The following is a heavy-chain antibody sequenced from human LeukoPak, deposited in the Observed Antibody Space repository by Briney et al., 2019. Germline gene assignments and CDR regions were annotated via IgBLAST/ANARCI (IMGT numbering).Heavy chain of an antibody. CDR3: ARVPMAANYWYFDL. CDR1: GFTFSSYA. J-gene: IGHJ2*01. CDR2: IYSGGST. Sequence: GGSLRLSCAASGFTFSSYAMSWVRQAPGKGLEWVSVIYSGGSTYYADSVKGRFTISRDNSKNTLYLQMSSLRAEDTAVYYCARVPMAANYWYFDLWGRGTLVTVSS. V-gene: IGHV3-53*01. D-gene: IGHD6-19*01.